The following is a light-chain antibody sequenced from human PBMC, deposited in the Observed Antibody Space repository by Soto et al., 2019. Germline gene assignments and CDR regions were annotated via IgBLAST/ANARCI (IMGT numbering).Light chain of an antibody. J-gene: IGLJ1*01. V-gene: IGLV2-14*03. Sequence: QSALTQPASVSGSPGQSIAISCTGTSSDVGAYNFVSWYQQHPGRAPKLIIYDVSNRLSGVSNRFSGSKSGNKASLTISGLQAEDEADYYCSSYTVSSTYVFGGGTKLTVL. CDR3: SSYTVSSTYV. CDR2: DVS. CDR1: SSDVGAYNF.